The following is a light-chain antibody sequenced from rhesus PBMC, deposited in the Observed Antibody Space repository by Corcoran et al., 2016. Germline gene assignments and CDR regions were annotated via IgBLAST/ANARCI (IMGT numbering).Light chain of an antibody. CDR2: GAS. V-gene: IGKV3-24*04. CDR3: QQSSNLSRT. J-gene: IGKJ1*01. CDR1: QSVGSY. Sequence: ETVVTQSPATLALSPGERATLSCRASQSVGSYLAWYQQKPGQAPRLLIYGASSRATGIPDRFSGSGSGKDFTLTISSLEPEEVGVYYCQQSSNLSRTFGQGTKVEIK.